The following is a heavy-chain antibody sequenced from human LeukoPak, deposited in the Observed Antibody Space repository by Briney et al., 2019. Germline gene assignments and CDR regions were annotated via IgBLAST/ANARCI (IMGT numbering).Heavy chain of an antibody. D-gene: IGHD1-26*01. Sequence: ASVTVSFKVSGYTLTELSMHWVRQAPGKGLEWMGGFDPEDGETIYAQKFQGRVTMTEDTSTDTAYMELSSLRSEDTAVYYCATGLRRKIKSGSYADWYFDLWGRGTLVTVSS. J-gene: IGHJ2*01. CDR2: FDPEDGET. CDR3: ATGLRRKIKSGSYADWYFDL. CDR1: GYTLTELS. V-gene: IGHV1-24*01.